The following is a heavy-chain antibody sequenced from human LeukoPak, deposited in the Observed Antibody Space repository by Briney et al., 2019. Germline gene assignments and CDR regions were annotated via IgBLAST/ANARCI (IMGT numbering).Heavy chain of an antibody. CDR3: AREEVGAIYFNY. CDR1: GFTFRSYA. Sequence: GGSLRLSCAASGFTFRSYAMHWVRQAPGKGLEWVAIISSDGSNKYYADSVKGRFTISRDNSKNALYLQMNSLRAEDTAVYYCAREEVGAIYFNYWGQGTLVTVSS. D-gene: IGHD1-26*01. V-gene: IGHV3-30-3*01. J-gene: IGHJ4*02. CDR2: ISSDGSNK.